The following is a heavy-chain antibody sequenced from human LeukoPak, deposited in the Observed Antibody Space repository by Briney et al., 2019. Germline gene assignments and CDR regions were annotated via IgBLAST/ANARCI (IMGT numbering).Heavy chain of an antibody. CDR3: ARDNTYMFDY. CDR1: GFTFSTYA. V-gene: IGHV3-23*01. D-gene: IGHD2-2*02. Sequence: QPGGSLRLSCAASGFTFSTYAMSWVRQAPGKGLEWVSAIGGSGRSTYYADSVRGRFTISRDNAKNTLYLEMNRLRAEDTAVYYCARDNTYMFDYWGQGTQVTVSS. CDR2: IGGSGRST. J-gene: IGHJ4*02.